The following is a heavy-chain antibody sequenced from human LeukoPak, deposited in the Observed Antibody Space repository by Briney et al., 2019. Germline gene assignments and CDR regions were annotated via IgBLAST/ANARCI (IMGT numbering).Heavy chain of an antibody. D-gene: IGHD3-10*01. Sequence: GGSLRLSCAASGFTFSSYWMSWVRQAPGKGLEWVANIKQDGSEKYYADSVKGRFTISRDNSKNTLYLQMNSLRAEDTAVYYCAKDRDYGSGSYSWFDPWGQGTLVTVSS. J-gene: IGHJ5*02. CDR2: IKQDGSEK. CDR3: AKDRDYGSGSYSWFDP. V-gene: IGHV3-7*01. CDR1: GFTFSSYW.